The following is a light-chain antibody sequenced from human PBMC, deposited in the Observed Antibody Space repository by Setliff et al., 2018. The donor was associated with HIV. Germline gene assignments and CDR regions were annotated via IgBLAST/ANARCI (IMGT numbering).Light chain of an antibody. Sequence: QSVLTQPASVSGSPGQSITISCTGNSSNVGKYNLVSWYQQHPGKAPKLIIYDASNRPSGVSNRFSGSKSGNTASLTISGLQAEDETDYYCSSYTSTLYVFGSGTKVTVL. CDR2: DAS. CDR1: SSNVGKYNL. CDR3: SSYTSTLYV. V-gene: IGLV2-14*02. J-gene: IGLJ1*01.